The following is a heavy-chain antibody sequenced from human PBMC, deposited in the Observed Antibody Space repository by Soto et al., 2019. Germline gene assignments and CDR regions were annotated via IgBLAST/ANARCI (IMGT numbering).Heavy chain of an antibody. Sequence: PGGSLRLSCAASGCTFNTYGMHWVRQAPGKGLEWLAVISYDGGVTYYADSVKGRFTISRDNSKNTLYLQMNSLRPEDTAVYYCAKDSIMEYGNWFDPWGQGTLVTVSS. CDR2: ISYDGGVT. D-gene: IGHD3-16*01. CDR3: AKDSIMEYGNWFDP. V-gene: IGHV3-30*18. CDR1: GCTFNTYG. J-gene: IGHJ5*02.